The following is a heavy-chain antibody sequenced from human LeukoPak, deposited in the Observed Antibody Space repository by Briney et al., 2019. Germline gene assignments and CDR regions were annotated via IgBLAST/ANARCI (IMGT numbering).Heavy chain of an antibody. CDR1: GFTFNNYN. CDR2: ISSISSSYI. Sequence: GGSLRLSCAASGFTFNNYNMNWVRQAPGKGLEWVSSISSISSSYIYYADSVKGRFTISRDNFKNTVYLQMNTLRAEDTAVYYCVREWRDHGAFDMWGQGTMVTVSS. J-gene: IGHJ3*02. D-gene: IGHD3-3*01. V-gene: IGHV3-21*01. CDR3: VREWRDHGAFDM.